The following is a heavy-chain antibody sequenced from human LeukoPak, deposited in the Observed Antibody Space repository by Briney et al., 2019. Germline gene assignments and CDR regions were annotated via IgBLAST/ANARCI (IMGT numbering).Heavy chain of an antibody. CDR1: GFSVFSNY. J-gene: IGHJ3*02. Sequence: HSGGSLRLSCAASGFSVFSNYMTWVRQAPGKGLEWVAVSYRWDTTFYADAVKGRFIISTDSSRKTVYLQMNSLRVDDTAMYYCARIYGNSTIADAFDIWGQGTMVIVSS. CDR2: SYRWDTT. CDR3: ARIYGNSTIADAFDI. D-gene: IGHD2-21*01. V-gene: IGHV3-53*01.